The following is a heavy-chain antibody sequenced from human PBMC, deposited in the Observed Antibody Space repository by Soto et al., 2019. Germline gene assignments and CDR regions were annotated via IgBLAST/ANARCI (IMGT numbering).Heavy chain of an antibody. CDR2: RSHSGGT. CDR1: GGFVSSGSYY. V-gene: IGHV4-34*01. D-gene: IGHD1-1*01. J-gene: IGHJ3*02. CDR3: ARVERGTATTVVDAFDI. Sequence: QVQLQQWGAGLLKPSETLSLTCAVYGGFVSSGSYYWSWIRQPPGKGLEWIGERSHSGGTHFNPSPKSRVTISVDTSKKQFSLKMSSVTAADTALYYCARVERGTATTVVDAFDIWGPGTMVTVSS.